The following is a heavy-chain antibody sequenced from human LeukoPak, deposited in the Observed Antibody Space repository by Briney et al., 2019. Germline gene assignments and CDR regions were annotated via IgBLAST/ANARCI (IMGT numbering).Heavy chain of an antibody. CDR3: ARKNRGGGYFDY. CDR1: GFTFSSYS. Sequence: PGGSLRLSCAASGFTFSSYSMSWVRQAPGKGLEWVSSISSSSSYIYYADSVKGRFTISRDNAKNSLYLQMNSLRAEDTAVYYCARKNRGGGYFDYWGQGTLVTVSS. V-gene: IGHV3-21*01. D-gene: IGHD3-10*01. J-gene: IGHJ4*02. CDR2: ISSSSSYI.